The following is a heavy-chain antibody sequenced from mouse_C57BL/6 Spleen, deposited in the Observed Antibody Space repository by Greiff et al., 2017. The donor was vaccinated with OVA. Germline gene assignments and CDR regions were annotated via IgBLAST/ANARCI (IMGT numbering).Heavy chain of an antibody. V-gene: IGHV1-50*01. D-gene: IGHD1-1*01. CDR3: ARWPCYGSSGSYYAMGD. CDR2: IDPSDGYT. Sequence: VQLQQPGAELVKPGASVKLSCKASGYTFTSSWMQWVKQRPGQGLEWIGEIDPSDGYTNYNQKFKGKATLTADTSSSTAYMQLSSLTSEDSAVYYCARWPCYGSSGSYYAMGDWGKGTSVTVAS. CDR1: GYTFTSSW. J-gene: IGHJ4*01.